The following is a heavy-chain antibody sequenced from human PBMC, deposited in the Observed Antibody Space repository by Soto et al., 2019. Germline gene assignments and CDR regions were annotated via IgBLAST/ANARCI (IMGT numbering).Heavy chain of an antibody. J-gene: IGHJ4*02. CDR3: ASEDYGGNSAPFDY. Sequence: QVQLVQSGAEVKKPGSSVKVSCKASGGTLSSYAISWVRQAPGQGLEWMGGIIPIFGTANYAQKFQGRVTITADESTSTAYMELSSLRSEDTAVYYCASEDYGGNSAPFDYWGQGTLVTVSS. D-gene: IGHD4-17*01. V-gene: IGHV1-69*01. CDR2: IIPIFGTA. CDR1: GGTLSSYA.